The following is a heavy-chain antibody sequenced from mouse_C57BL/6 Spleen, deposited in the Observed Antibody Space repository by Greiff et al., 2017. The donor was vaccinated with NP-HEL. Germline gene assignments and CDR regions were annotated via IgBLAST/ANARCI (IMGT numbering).Heavy chain of an antibody. V-gene: IGHV1-15*01. J-gene: IGHJ2*01. CDR3: TRPVITTVVASDY. Sequence: QVQLKESGAELVRPGASVTLSCKASGYTFTDYEMHWVKQTPVHGLEWIGAIDPETGGTAYNQKFKGKAILTADKSSSTAYMELRSLTSEDSAVYYCTRPVITTVVASDYWGQGTTLTVSS. CDR1: GYTFTDYE. D-gene: IGHD1-1*01. CDR2: IDPETGGT.